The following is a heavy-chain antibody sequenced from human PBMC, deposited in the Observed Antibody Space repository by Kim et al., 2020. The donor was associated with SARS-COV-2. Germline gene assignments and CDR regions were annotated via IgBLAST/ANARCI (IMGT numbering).Heavy chain of an antibody. CDR2: ISYDGSNK. CDR3: ARDPRWVRGVPDY. D-gene: IGHD3-10*01. Sequence: GGSLRLSCAASGFTFSSYAMHWVRQAPGKGLEWVAVISYDGSNKYYADSVKGRFTISRDNSKNTLYLQMNSLRAEYTAVYYCARDPRWVRGVPDYWGQGT. J-gene: IGHJ4*02. CDR1: GFTFSSYA. V-gene: IGHV3-30*04.